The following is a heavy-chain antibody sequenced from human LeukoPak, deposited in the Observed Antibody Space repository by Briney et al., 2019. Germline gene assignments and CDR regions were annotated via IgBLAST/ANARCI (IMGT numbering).Heavy chain of an antibody. CDR3: ARGLGSSWYRGYYYYMDV. CDR1: GGSISSSSYY. CDR2: IYYSGST. V-gene: IGHV4-39*07. Sequence: KTSETLSLTCTVSGGSISSSSYYWGWIRQPPGKGLEWIGSIYYSGSTYYNPSLKSRVTISVDTSKNQFSLKLSSVTAADTAVYYCARGLGSSWYRGYYYYMDVWGKGTTVTVSS. D-gene: IGHD6-13*01. J-gene: IGHJ6*03.